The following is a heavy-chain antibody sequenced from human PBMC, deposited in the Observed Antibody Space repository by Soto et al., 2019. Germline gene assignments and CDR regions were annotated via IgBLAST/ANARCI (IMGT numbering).Heavy chain of an antibody. CDR1: GFTFSSYS. Sequence: EVQLVESGGGLVQPGGSLRLSCAASGFTFSSYSMNWVRQAPGKGLEWVSSISSSSSYIYYADSVKGRFTISRDNAENSLYLQMNSLRAEDTAVYYCARDRMVGPHTGLDYYYYMDVWGKGTTVTVSS. J-gene: IGHJ6*03. CDR3: ARDRMVGPHTGLDYYYYMDV. V-gene: IGHV3-21*01. D-gene: IGHD3-10*01. CDR2: ISSSSSYI.